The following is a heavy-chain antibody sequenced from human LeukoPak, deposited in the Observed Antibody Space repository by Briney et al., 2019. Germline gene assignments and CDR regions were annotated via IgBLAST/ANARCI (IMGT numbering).Heavy chain of an antibody. CDR2: INTGNGNT. CDR3: ARGAKFRSYGSGTYYSSLPFDP. V-gene: IGHV1-3*03. Sequence: EASVKVSCKASGYTFTTYTMHWVRQAPGQRLEWMGCINTGNGNTKYSQEFQGRVTITRDTSASTAYMELSSLRSEDLAVYYCARGAKFRSYGSGTYYSSLPFDPWGQGTLVTVSS. D-gene: IGHD3-10*01. CDR1: GYTFTTYT. J-gene: IGHJ5*02.